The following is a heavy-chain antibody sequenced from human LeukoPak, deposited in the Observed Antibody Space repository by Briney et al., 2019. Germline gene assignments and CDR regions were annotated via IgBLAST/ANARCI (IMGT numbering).Heavy chain of an antibody. V-gene: IGHV4-31*03. CDR1: GGSISSGGYY. J-gene: IGHJ3*02. CDR3: ARDDRSTRIYAFDI. D-gene: IGHD2/OR15-2a*01. Sequence: SETLSLTCTVSGGSISSGGYYWSWIRQHPGKGLEWIGYIYYSGSTYYNPSLKSRVTISVDTSKNQFSLKLSSVTAADTAVYYCARDDRSTRIYAFDIWGQGTMATVSS. CDR2: IYYSGST.